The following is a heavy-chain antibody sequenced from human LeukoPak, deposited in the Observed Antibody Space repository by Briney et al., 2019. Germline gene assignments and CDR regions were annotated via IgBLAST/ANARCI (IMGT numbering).Heavy chain of an antibody. J-gene: IGHJ6*02. D-gene: IGHD3-10*01. CDR1: GYTFTGYY. CDR2: INPNSGGT. Sequence: ASVKVSCKASGYTFTGYYMHWVRQAPGQGLEWMGWINPNSGGTNYAQKFQGRVTMTRDTSITTAYMELSRLSSDDTAVYYCARGPYGSGSYRYGMDVWGQGTTVTVSS. V-gene: IGHV1-2*02. CDR3: ARGPYGSGSYRYGMDV.